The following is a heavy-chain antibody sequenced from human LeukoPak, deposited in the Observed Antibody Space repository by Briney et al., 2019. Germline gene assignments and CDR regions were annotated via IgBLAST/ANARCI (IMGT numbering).Heavy chain of an antibody. V-gene: IGHV3-23*01. CDR3: AKQSGYGSGSYEDY. D-gene: IGHD3-10*01. J-gene: IGHJ4*02. Sequence: PGGSLRLSCAASGFTFSSYAMSWVRQAPGKGLEWVSAISGSGGSTYYADSVKGRFTISRDNSKNTLYLQMNSLRAEDTAVYYCAKQSGYGSGSYEDYWGQGTLVTVSS. CDR2: ISGSGGST. CDR1: GFTFSSYA.